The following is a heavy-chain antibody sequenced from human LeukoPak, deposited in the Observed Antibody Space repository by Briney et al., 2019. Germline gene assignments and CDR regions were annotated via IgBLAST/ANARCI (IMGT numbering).Heavy chain of an antibody. CDR1: GFTVSSNY. D-gene: IGHD2-21*02. J-gene: IGHJ2*01. V-gene: IGHV3-53*01. CDR3: ARAPYCGGDCYSGWYFDL. CDR2: IYSGGST. Sequence: GGSLRLSCAASGFTVSSNYMSWVRQAPGKGLEWVSVIYSGGSTYYADSVKGRFTISRDNSKNTLYLRMNSLRAEDTAVYYCARAPYCGGDCYSGWYFDLWGRGTLVTVSS.